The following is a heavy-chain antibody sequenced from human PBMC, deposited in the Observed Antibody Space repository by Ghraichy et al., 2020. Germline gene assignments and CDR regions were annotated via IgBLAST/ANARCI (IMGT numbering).Heavy chain of an antibody. V-gene: IGHV4-39*01. Sequence: SQTLSLTCTVSGGSISSSSYYWGWIRQPPGKGLEWIGSIYYSGSTYYNPSLKSRVTISVDTSKNQFSLKLSSVTAADTAVYYCATQWLADYWDQGTLVTVSS. CDR3: ATQWLADY. D-gene: IGHD6-19*01. J-gene: IGHJ4*02. CDR1: GGSISSSSYY. CDR2: IYYSGST.